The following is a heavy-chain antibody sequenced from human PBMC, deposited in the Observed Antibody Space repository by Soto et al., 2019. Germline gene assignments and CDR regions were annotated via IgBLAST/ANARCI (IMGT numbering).Heavy chain of an antibody. CDR3: ARGITMKLAVQGDAPDNYYFDS. V-gene: IGHV4-34*01. Sequence: SETLSLTCTVSGGSISSYYWSWIRQPPGKGLEWIGEINHSGRTNENPSLKSRVTISVDTSKNQFSLKLRSVTAADTAVYYCARGITMKLAVQGDAPDNYYFDSWGQGSLVTVSS. CDR1: GGSISSYY. D-gene: IGHD3-22*01. J-gene: IGHJ4*02. CDR2: INHSGRT.